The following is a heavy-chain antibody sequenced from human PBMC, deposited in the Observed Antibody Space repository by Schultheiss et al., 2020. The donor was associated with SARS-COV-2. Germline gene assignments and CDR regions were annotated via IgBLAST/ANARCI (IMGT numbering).Heavy chain of an antibody. CDR2: ISSSSSYI. CDR3: ARIQLWFGDYYMDV. CDR1: GFTFSSYS. V-gene: IGHV3-21*01. J-gene: IGHJ6*03. Sequence: GGSLRLSCAASGFTFSSYSMNWVRQAPGKGLEWVSSISSSSSYIYYADSVKGRFTISRDNAKNSLYLQMNSLRAEDTAVYYCARIQLWFGDYYMDVWGQGTTVTVSS. D-gene: IGHD5-18*01.